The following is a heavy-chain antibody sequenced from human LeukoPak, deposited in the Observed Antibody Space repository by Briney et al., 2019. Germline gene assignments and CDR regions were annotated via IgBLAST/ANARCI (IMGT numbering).Heavy chain of an antibody. J-gene: IGHJ4*02. CDR2: ISGYNGNT. V-gene: IGHV1-18*04. CDR3: ARVELLWFEELTSLDC. CDR1: GYTFTGYY. D-gene: IGHD3-10*01. Sequence: GASVKVSCKASGYTFTGYYMHWVRQAPGQGLEWMGWISGYNGNTNYAQKLQGRVTMTTDTSTSTAYMQLRNLRSDDTAVYYCARVELLWFEELTSLDCWGQGTLVTVSS.